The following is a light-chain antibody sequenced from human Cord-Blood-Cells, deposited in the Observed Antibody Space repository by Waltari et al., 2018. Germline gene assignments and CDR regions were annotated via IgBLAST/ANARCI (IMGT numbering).Light chain of an antibody. Sequence: QSALPLPASLSGSPEMSITIACTGPSSAVGSNKYVSWYQQHQGKAPKLMIYDVSNRPAGVSNRFAGSKSGNTASLTISGLQAEDEADYYCSSYTSSSTLVFGGGTKLTVL. V-gene: IGLV2-14*01. J-gene: IGLJ2*01. CDR1: SSAVGSNKY. CDR3: SSYTSSSTLV. CDR2: DVS.